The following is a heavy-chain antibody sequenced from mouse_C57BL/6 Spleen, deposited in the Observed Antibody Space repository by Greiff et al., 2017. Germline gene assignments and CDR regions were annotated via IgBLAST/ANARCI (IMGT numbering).Heavy chain of an antibody. J-gene: IGHJ3*01. CDR3: AAKAQATLAY. D-gene: IGHD3-2*02. V-gene: IGHV1-74*01. CDR2: IHPADSDT. CDR1: GYTFTSYW. Sequence: VQLQQPGAELVKPGASVKVSCKASGYTFTSYWMHWVKQRPGQGLEWIGRIHPADSDTNYNQKFKGKATLTVDKSTSTAYKQRSSLTSEDSAIYYCAAKAQATLAYWGQGTLVTVSA.